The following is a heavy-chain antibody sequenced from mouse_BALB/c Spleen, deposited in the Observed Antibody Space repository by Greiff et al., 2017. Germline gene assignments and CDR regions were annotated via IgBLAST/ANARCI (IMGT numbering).Heavy chain of an antibody. CDR3: ARYVLLPAMDY. D-gene: IGHD1-1*01. Sequence: QVQLQQSGAELMKPGASVKISCKATGYTFSSYWIEWVKQRPGHGLEWIGEILPGSGSTNYNEKFKGKATFTADTSSNTAYMQLSSLTSEDSAVYYCARYVLLPAMDYWGQGTSVNVSS. CDR1: GYTFSSYW. J-gene: IGHJ4*01. CDR2: ILPGSGST. V-gene: IGHV1-9*01.